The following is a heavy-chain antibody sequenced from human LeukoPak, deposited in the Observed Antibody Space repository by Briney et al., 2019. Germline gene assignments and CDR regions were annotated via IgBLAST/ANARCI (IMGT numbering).Heavy chain of an antibody. V-gene: IGHV4-34*01. CDR3: ARGRYDSSGYYLDY. CDR2: INHSGST. D-gene: IGHD3-22*01. J-gene: IGHJ4*02. Sequence: SETLSLTCAVYGGSFSGYYWGWIRQPPGKGLEWIGEINHSGSTNYNPSLKSRVTISVDTSKNQFSLKLSSVTAADTAVYYCARGRYDSSGYYLDYWGQGTLVTVSS. CDR1: GGSFSGYY.